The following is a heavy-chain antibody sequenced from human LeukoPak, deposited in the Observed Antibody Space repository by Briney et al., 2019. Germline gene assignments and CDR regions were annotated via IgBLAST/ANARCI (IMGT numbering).Heavy chain of an antibody. CDR3: ATDRLEIYALNI. V-gene: IGHV1-24*01. Sequence: GASVKVSCRVSGYSLSDLSIHWVRHVPGKGLEWMGGFEPEEGDHGETIYAQNFEGRLTLTEDTLTDTAYMGLLSLTSEDTAVYYCATDRLEIYALNIWGQGTMVTVSS. J-gene: IGHJ3*02. CDR1: GYSLSDLS. CDR2: FEPEEGDHGET. D-gene: IGHD1-1*01.